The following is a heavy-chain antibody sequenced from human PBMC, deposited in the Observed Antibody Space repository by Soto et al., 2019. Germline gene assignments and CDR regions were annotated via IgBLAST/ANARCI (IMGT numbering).Heavy chain of an antibody. Sequence: PGGSLRLSCAASGFTFDDYGMSWVRQAPGKGLEWVSGINWNGGSTGYADSVKGRFTISRDNAKNSLYLQMNSLRAEDTALYYCARGNYYDSSGQPRQPYYYYGMDVWGQGTTVTVS. CDR1: GFTFDDYG. J-gene: IGHJ6*02. CDR3: ARGNYYDSSGQPRQPYYYYGMDV. CDR2: INWNGGST. D-gene: IGHD3-22*01. V-gene: IGHV3-20*04.